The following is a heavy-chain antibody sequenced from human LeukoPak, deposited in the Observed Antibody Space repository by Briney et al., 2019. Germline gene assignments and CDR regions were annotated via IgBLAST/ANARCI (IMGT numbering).Heavy chain of an antibody. V-gene: IGHV5-10-1*01. CDR2: IDPSDSYT. CDR1: GYSFSSYW. CDR3: ARHTISDY. D-gene: IGHD3-10*01. Sequence: GESLKISCKGSGYSFSSYWINWVRQMPGKGLEWMGRIDPSDSYTNYNPSFQGHVTISAGKSISTAYLQWSSLTASDTAMYYCARHTISDYWGQGTQVTVSS. J-gene: IGHJ4*02.